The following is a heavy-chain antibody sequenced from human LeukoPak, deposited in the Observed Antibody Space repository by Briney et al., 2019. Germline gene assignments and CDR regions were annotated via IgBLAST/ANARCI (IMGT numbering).Heavy chain of an antibody. CDR1: GFTFSSYS. J-gene: IGHJ5*02. Sequence: GGSLRLSCAASGFTFSSYSMNWVRQAPGKGLEWVSYISSSSSTIYYADSVKGRFTISRDNAKNSLYLQMNSLRAEDTAVYYCARESWGAAAGTNWFDPWGQGTLVTVSS. D-gene: IGHD6-13*01. V-gene: IGHV3-48*04. CDR3: ARESWGAAAGTNWFDP. CDR2: ISSSSSTI.